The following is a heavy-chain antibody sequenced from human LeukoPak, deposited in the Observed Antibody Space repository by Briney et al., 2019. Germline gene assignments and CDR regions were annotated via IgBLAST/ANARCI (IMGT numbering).Heavy chain of an antibody. Sequence: ASVKVSCKASGYTFTGYYMHWVRQAPGQGLEWMGWINPNSGGTNYAQKFQGRVTMTRDTSISTAYMELSRLRSDDTAVYYCARAWSSSWIVKYYYYYYMDVWGKGTTVTISS. CDR2: INPNSGGT. CDR1: GYTFTGYY. J-gene: IGHJ6*03. V-gene: IGHV1-2*02. D-gene: IGHD6-13*01. CDR3: ARAWSSSWIVKYYYYYYMDV.